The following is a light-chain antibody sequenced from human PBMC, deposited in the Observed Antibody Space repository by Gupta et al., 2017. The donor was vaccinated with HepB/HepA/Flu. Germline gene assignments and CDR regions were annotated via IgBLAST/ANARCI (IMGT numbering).Light chain of an antibody. J-gene: IGKJ4*01. CDR1: QSLLASNGYNY. V-gene: IGKV2-28*01. CDR3: MQALQAPRT. Sequence: DIVMTQSPLSLPVTPGEPAIISCWSSQSLLASNGYNYLDWYLQKPGQSPQLLIYLGSNRASGVPDRFSGSGSGTDFTLKIARVEAEDVGVYYYMQALQAPRTFGGGTKVEIK. CDR2: LGS.